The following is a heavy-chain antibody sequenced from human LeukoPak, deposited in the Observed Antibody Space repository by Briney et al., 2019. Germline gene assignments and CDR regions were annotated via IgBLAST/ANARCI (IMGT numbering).Heavy chain of an antibody. J-gene: IGHJ4*02. CDR2: ISGSGGST. CDR3: AKDPPEYSSSSFDY. CDR1: GFTFSTYA. D-gene: IGHD6-6*01. V-gene: IGHV3-23*01. Sequence: GGSLRLSCAASGFTFSTYAMSWVRQAPGKGLEWVSAISGSGGSTYYADSVKGRFTISRDNSKNTLYLQMNSLRAGDTAVYYCAKDPPEYSSSSFDYWGQGTLVTVSS.